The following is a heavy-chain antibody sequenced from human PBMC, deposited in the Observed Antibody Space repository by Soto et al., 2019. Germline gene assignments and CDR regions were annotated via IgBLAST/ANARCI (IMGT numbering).Heavy chain of an antibody. J-gene: IGHJ4*02. CDR1: GGSISSSSYY. V-gene: IGHV4-39*01. CDR2: IYYSGST. Sequence: PSETLSLTCTVFGGSISSSSYYWGWIRQPPGKGLEWIGSIYYSGSTYYNPSLKSRVTISVDTSKNQFSLKLSSVTAADTAVYYCARHERNYGDYGYWGQGTLVTV. D-gene: IGHD4-17*01. CDR3: ARHERNYGDYGY.